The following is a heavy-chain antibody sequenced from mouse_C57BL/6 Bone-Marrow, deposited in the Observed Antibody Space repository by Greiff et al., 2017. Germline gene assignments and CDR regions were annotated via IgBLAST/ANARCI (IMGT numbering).Heavy chain of an antibody. CDR3: ARPGNYYAMDY. CDR1: GFTFSDYG. V-gene: IGHV5-17*01. CDR2: ISSGSSTI. Sequence: EVQLVESGGGLVKPGGSLKLSCAASGFTFSDYGMHWVRQAPVKGLEWVAYISSGSSTIYYADTVKGRFTISRDNAKNTLFLQMTSLRSEDTAMYYCARPGNYYAMDYWGQGTSVTVSS. J-gene: IGHJ4*01.